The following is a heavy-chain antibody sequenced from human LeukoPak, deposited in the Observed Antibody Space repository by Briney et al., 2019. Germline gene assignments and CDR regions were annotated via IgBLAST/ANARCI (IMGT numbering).Heavy chain of an antibody. CDR1: GGSFSGYY. Sequence: LSLTCAVYGGSFSGYYWSWIRQAPGKGLEWVSYISSSGSTIYYADSVKGRFTISRDNAKNSLYLQMNSLRAEDTAVYYCARAPVMITFGGALDYWGQGTLVTVSS. CDR3: ARAPVMITFGGALDY. D-gene: IGHD3-16*01. V-gene: IGHV3-11*04. J-gene: IGHJ4*02. CDR2: ISSSGSTI.